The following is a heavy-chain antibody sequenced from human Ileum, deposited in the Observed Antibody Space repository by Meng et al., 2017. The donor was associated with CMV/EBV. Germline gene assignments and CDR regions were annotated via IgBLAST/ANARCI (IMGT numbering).Heavy chain of an antibody. D-gene: IGHD3-3*01. CDR3: TLRGEALFDY. V-gene: IGHV3-49*04. Sequence: GESLKISCTASGFTPGDSAMTWVRQAPGKGLEWVGFVRSKAYGGTTDYAASVKGRFTISRDDSKGIAYLQMNSLKTEDTAVYYCTLRGEALFDYWGQGTLVTVSS. CDR1: GFTPGDSA. J-gene: IGHJ4*02. CDR2: VRSKAYGGTT.